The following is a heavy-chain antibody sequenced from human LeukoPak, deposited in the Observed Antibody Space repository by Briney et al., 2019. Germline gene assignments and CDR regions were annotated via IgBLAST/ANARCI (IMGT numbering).Heavy chain of an antibody. CDR2: INPNSGGT. D-gene: IGHD3-3*01. V-gene: IGHV1-2*02. CDR1: GYTFTSYG. Sequence: ASVKVSCKASGYTFTSYGISWVRQAPGQGLEWMGWINPNSGGTNYAQKFQGRVTMTRDTSISTAYMELSRLRSDDTAVYYCAILGFNWFDPWGQGTLVTVSS. CDR3: AILGFNWFDP. J-gene: IGHJ5*02.